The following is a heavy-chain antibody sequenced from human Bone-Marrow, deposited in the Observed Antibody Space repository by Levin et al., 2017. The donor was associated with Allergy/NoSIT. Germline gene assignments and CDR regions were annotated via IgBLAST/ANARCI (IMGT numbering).Heavy chain of an antibody. CDR3: ARVSNLDYYDYYMDV. D-gene: IGHD4-11*01. CDR2: IYYSGST. J-gene: IGHJ6*03. CDR1: GGSISSYY. Sequence: SETLSLTCTVSGGSISSYYWSWIRQPPGKGLEWIGYIYYSGSTNYNPSLKSRVTISVDTSKNQFSLKLSSVTAADTAVYYCARVSNLDYYDYYMDVWGKGTTVTVSS. V-gene: IGHV4-59*01.